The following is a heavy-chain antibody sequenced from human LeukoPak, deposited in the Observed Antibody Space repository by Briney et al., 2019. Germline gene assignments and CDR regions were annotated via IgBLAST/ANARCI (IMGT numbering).Heavy chain of an antibody. V-gene: IGHV4-28*03. CDR1: AYSISGSNW. CDR2: IFHSGST. D-gene: IGHD5-18*01. J-gene: IGHJ4*02. Sequence: PSETLSLTCAVSAYSISGSNWWGWIRQPPGKGLEWIGYIFHSGSTYHNPSLKSRVIMSVDTSKNQFSLKLSSVTAADTAVYYCARGGGYIGRFDYWGQGTLVTVSS. CDR3: ARGGGYIGRFDY.